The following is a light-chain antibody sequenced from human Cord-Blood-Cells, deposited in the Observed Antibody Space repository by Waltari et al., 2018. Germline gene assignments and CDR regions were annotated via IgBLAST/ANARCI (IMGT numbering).Light chain of an antibody. Sequence: SSELTQDPAVSVALGQTVRITCQGDSLRSYYASRYQQKPGQAPLLVIYGKNNRPSGIPDRFSGSSSGNTASLTITGAQAEDEADYYCNSRDSSGNHQVVFGGGTKLTVL. V-gene: IGLV3-19*01. CDR3: NSRDSSGNHQVV. J-gene: IGLJ2*01. CDR2: GKN. CDR1: SLRSYY.